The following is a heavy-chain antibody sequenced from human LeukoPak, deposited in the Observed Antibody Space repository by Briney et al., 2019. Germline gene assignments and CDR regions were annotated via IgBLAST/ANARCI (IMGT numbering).Heavy chain of an antibody. D-gene: IGHD6-13*01. CDR1: GFTFSRYG. V-gene: IGHV3-74*01. CDR2: INSDGSGR. CDR3: ASASSHRIAAGGDY. J-gene: IGHJ4*02. Sequence: GGSLTLPCAASGFTFSRYGMQWPRHAPGKGRVGVSRINSDGSGRNYADFVKGRFTISRDNAKNTLYLQMNSLRAEDTAVYYCASASSHRIAAGGDYWGQGTLVTVSS.